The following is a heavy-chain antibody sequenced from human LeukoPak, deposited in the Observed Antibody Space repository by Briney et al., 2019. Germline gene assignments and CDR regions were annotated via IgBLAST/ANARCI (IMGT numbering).Heavy chain of an antibody. D-gene: IGHD2-15*01. J-gene: IGHJ6*02. Sequence: GGSLRLSCAASGFTFSDYYMSWIRQAPGKGLEWVSYISSSGSTIYYADSVKGRFTISRDNSKNTLYLQMNSLRAEDTAVYYCARDYRDIVVVEAAPLHYYYYGMDVWGQGTTVTVSS. CDR2: ISSSGSTI. CDR1: GFTFSDYY. V-gene: IGHV3-11*04. CDR3: ARDYRDIVVVEAAPLHYYYYGMDV.